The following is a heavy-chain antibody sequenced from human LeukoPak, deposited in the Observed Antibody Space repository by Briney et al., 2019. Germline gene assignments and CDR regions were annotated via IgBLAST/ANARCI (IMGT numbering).Heavy chain of an antibody. V-gene: IGHV4-34*01. J-gene: IGHJ4*02. D-gene: IGHD1-26*01. Sequence: PSETLSLTCGVYGGSFSDYYWSWIRQPPGKGLEWIGEINHSGSTNYNPSLKSRVTISVDTSKNQFSLKLSSVTAADTAVYYCARIVGAPNYFDYWGQGTLVTVSS. CDR1: GGSFSDYY. CDR2: INHSGST. CDR3: ARIVGAPNYFDY.